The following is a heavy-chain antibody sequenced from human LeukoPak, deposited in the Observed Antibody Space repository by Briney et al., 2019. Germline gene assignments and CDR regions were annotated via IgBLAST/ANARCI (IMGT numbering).Heavy chain of an antibody. D-gene: IGHD3-10*01. V-gene: IGHV4-59*01. Sequence: SETLSLTCTVSGGSISSYYWSWIRPPPGKGLEWIGYIYYSGSTNYNPSLKSRVTISVDTSKNQFSLKLSSVTAADTAVYYCARQLLWFGELGGMDVWGKGTTVTVSS. J-gene: IGHJ6*04. CDR1: GGSISSYY. CDR3: ARQLLWFGELGGMDV. CDR2: IYYSGST.